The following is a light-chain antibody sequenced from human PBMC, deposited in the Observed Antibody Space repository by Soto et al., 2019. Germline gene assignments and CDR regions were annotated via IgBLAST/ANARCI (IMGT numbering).Light chain of an antibody. J-gene: IGKJ1*01. Sequence: DIQMTQSPSTLSASIGDRVTITCRASQSISSWSAWYQQKPGKAPKLLIYKASSLESGVPSRFSGSGSGTEFTLTISSLQPYDFAAYYCQQYSTYVWTFGQGT. V-gene: IGKV1-5*03. CDR1: QSISSW. CDR3: QQYSTYVWT. CDR2: KAS.